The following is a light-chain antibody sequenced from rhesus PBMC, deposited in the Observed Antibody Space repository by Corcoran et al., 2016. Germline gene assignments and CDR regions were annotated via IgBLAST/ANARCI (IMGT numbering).Light chain of an antibody. CDR2: GAT. Sequence: EIVMTQSPATLSLSPGERATLSCRASQSVSSYVAWYQQKPDQAPRLLNDGATSRATGIPDRFGCSGSGTDFPLTIISPDPEDFAVYYVQQYGNWPRTFGQGTKVEIK. CDR1: QSVSSY. CDR3: QQYGNWPRT. V-gene: IGKV3S9*01. J-gene: IGKJ1*01.